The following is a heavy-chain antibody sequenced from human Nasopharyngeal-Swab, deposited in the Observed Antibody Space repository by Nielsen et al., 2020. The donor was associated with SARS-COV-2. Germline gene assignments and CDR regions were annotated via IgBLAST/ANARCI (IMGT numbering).Heavy chain of an antibody. V-gene: IGHV3-33*01. Sequence: GGSLRLSCAASGFTFSTYGMHWVRQAPGKGLEWVAVIWYDGSDKYYADSVKGRFTISRDNSKNTPYLQMNSLRAEDTAVYYCAREHAAAGPTFDYWGQGTLVTVSS. CDR2: IWYDGSDK. CDR3: AREHAAAGPTFDY. CDR1: GFTFSTYG. J-gene: IGHJ4*02. D-gene: IGHD6-13*01.